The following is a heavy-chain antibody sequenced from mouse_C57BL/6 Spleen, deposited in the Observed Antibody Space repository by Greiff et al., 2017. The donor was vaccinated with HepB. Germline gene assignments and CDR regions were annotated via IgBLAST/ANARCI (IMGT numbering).Heavy chain of an antibody. CDR1: GYTFTDYE. CDR2: IDPETGGT. J-gene: IGHJ3*01. CDR3: TRWGIYYYGSSSAWFAY. V-gene: IGHV1-15*01. Sequence: LQESGAELVRPGASVTLSCKASGYTFTDYEMHWVKQTPVHGLEWIGAIDPETGGTAYNQKFKGKAILTADKSSSTAYMELRSLTSEDSAVYYCTRWGIYYYGSSSAWFAYWGQGTLVTVSA. D-gene: IGHD1-1*01.